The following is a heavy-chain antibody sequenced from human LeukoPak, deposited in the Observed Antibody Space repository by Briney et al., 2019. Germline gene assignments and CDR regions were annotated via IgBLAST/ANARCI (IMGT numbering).Heavy chain of an antibody. D-gene: IGHD3-9*01. CDR3: ARDPRLASQRYFDWLLSGGMDV. J-gene: IGHJ6*02. CDR1: GFTFSSSA. V-gene: IGHV3-30-3*01. CDR2: ISYDGSNK. Sequence: PGGSLRLSCAASGFTFSSSAMHWIRQAPGKGLEWVAVISYDGSNKYYADSVKGRFTISRDNSKNTLYLQMNSLRAEDTAVYYCARDPRLASQRYFDWLLSGGMDVWGQGTTVTVSS.